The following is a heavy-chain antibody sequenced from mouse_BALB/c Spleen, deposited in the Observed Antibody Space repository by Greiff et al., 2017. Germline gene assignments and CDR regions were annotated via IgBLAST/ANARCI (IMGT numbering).Heavy chain of an antibody. CDR1: GFTFSSYA. D-gene: IGHD1-1*01. Sequence: EVQRVESGGGLVKPGGSLKLSCAASGFTFSSYAMSWVRQTPEKRLEWVATISSGGSYTYYPDSVKGRFTISRDNAKNTLYLQMSSLRSEDTAMYYCARQDYGSSRGAYWGQGTLVTVSA. J-gene: IGHJ3*01. CDR2: ISSGGSYT. CDR3: ARQDYGSSRGAY. V-gene: IGHV5-9-3*01.